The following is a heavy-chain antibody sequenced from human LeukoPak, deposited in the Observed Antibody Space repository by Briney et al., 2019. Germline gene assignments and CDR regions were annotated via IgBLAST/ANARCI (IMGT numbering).Heavy chain of an antibody. CDR2: IYSGGST. D-gene: IGHD6-19*01. V-gene: IGHV3-66*02. CDR3: ARGGVKQSFDY. Sequence: PGGSLRLSCAASGFTVSSNYMSWVRQTPGKGLEWVSVIYSGGSTYYADSVKGRFTISRDNSKNTLYLQMNSLRAEDTAVYYCARGGVKQSFDYWGQGTLVTVSS. CDR1: GFTVSSNY. J-gene: IGHJ4*02.